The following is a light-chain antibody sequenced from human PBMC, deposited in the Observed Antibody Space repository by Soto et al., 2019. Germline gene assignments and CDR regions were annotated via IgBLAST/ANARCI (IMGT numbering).Light chain of an antibody. CDR3: QQYNNWPFIT. J-gene: IGKJ5*01. CDR2: RTS. CDR1: QSVSSSY. V-gene: IGKV3-15*01. Sequence: EIVLTQSPGTLSLSPGERATLSCRAIQSVSSSYLAWYQQKPGQAPRLLMFRTSSRATGIPARFSGSGSGTEFTLTISSLQSEDFAVYYCQQYNNWPFITFGQGTRLEIK.